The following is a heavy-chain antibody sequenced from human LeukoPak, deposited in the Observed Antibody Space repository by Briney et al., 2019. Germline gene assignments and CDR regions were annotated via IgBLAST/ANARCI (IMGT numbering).Heavy chain of an antibody. Sequence: PGGSLRLSCAASGFTFSSYAMHWVRQAPDKGLEWVAVISYDGSNKYYADSVKGRFTISRDNSKNTLYLQMNSLRAEDTAVYYCARDQGGWGQGTLVTVSS. V-gene: IGHV3-30-3*01. CDR2: ISYDGSNK. CDR3: ARDQGG. CDR1: GFTFSSYA. J-gene: IGHJ4*02. D-gene: IGHD1-26*01.